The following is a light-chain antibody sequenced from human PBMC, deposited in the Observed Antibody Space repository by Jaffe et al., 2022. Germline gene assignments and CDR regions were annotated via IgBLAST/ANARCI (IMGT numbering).Light chain of an antibody. V-gene: IGKV4-1*01. CDR2: WAS. Sequence: DIVMTQSPDSLAVSLGERATINCKSSQSILYTSNNKNYLAWYQQKPRQPPKLLIYWASTRESGVPDRFTGSGSGTDFTLTISSLQAEDVAVYYCHQYYITPHTFGQGTKLEIK. CDR3: HQYYITPHT. CDR1: QSILYTSNNKNY. J-gene: IGKJ2*01.